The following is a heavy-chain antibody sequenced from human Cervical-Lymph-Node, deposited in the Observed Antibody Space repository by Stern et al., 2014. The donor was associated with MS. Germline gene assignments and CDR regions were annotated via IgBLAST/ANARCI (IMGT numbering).Heavy chain of an antibody. CDR3: VTYLVAAIP. Sequence: EVQLVASGGDLVQPGGSLRLSCSASGFTFSTYAMPWVRQAPGKGLEYVSVISSNGGFTYYADSVKGRFTISRDNSKNALYLQMSSLRAEDTAIYYCVTYLVAAIPWGLGTLVTVSS. CDR1: GFTFSTYA. J-gene: IGHJ5*02. V-gene: IGHV3-64D*06. D-gene: IGHD6-25*01. CDR2: ISSNGGFT.